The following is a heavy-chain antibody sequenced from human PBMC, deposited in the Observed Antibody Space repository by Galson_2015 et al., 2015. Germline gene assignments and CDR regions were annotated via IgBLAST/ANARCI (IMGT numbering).Heavy chain of an antibody. D-gene: IGHD1-26*01. J-gene: IGHJ4*02. V-gene: IGHV1-69*06. CDR2: IIPIFGTA. CDR1: GGTFSSYA. CDR3: ARYSGSYYEFDY. Sequence: SVKVSCKASGGTFSSYAISWVRQAPGQGLEWMGGIIPIFGTANYAQKFQGRVTITADKSISTAYLQWSSLKASDTAMYYCARYSGSYYEFDYWGQGTLVTVSS.